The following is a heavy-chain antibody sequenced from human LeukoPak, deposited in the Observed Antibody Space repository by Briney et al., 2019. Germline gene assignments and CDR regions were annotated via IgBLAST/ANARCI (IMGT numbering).Heavy chain of an antibody. D-gene: IGHD3-10*01. CDR1: GFTFSSYW. Sequence: GGSLRLSCAASGFTFSSYWVSWVRQAPGKGLEGLANIKQDGSEKYYVDSVKGRFTISRDNAKNSLYLQMNSLRAEDTAVYYCASDREYYYGSGSFDYWGQGTLVTVSS. CDR3: ASDREYYYGSGSFDY. CDR2: IKQDGSEK. V-gene: IGHV3-7*04. J-gene: IGHJ4*02.